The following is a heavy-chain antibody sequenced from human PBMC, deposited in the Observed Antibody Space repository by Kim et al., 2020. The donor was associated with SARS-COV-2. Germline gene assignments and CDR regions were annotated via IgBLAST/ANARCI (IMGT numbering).Heavy chain of an antibody. D-gene: IGHD1-1*01. CDR2: IWYDGSNK. CDR3: ARESTTDAFDI. Sequence: GGSLRLSCAASGFTFSSYGMHWVRQAPGKGLEWVAVIWYDGSNKYYADSVKGRFTISRDNSKNTLYLQMNSLRAEDTAVYYCARESTTDAFDIWGQGTMVTVSS. V-gene: IGHV3-33*01. CDR1: GFTFSSYG. J-gene: IGHJ3*02.